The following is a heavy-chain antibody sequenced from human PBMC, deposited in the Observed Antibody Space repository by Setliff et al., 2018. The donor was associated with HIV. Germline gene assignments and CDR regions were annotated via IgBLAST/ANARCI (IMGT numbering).Heavy chain of an antibody. CDR3: AGVPVAGANWFDP. V-gene: IGHV4-39*01. CDR2: VSQSGST. J-gene: IGHJ5*02. CDR1: GVSINRTDHY. D-gene: IGHD2-21*01. Sequence: NPSETLSLTCSVSGVSINRTDHYWGWIRQSPGKRLEWIGSVSQSGSTYYNPSLKSRITISVDRSKNLFSLKLISVTAADQGVYYCAGVPVAGANWFDPWGLGTLVTVSS.